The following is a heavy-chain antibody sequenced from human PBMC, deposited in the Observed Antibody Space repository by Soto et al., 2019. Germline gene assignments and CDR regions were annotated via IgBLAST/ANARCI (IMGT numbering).Heavy chain of an antibody. CDR3: ARDLSAAGLDY. Sequence: ASMKVSCKASGYTFTSYYMHWVRQAPGQGLEWMGIINPSGGSTSYAQKFQGRVTMTRDTSTSTVYMELSSLRSEDTAVYYCARDLSAAGLDYWGQGTLVTVSS. CDR1: GYTFTSYY. V-gene: IGHV1-46*01. CDR2: INPSGGST. J-gene: IGHJ4*02. D-gene: IGHD6-13*01.